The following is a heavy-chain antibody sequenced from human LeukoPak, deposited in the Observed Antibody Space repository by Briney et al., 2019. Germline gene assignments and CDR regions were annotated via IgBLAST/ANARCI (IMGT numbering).Heavy chain of an antibody. CDR3: AKGKFGDPLNY. J-gene: IGHJ4*02. D-gene: IGHD3-10*01. CDR2: ILHDGSNK. CDR1: GFTFSSYG. V-gene: IGHV3-30*18. Sequence: GRSLRLSCAASGFTFSSYGMNWVRQSPGKGLEWVAVILHDGSNKYYADSVGGRFTISKDNSKNTVDLLMNSVRAEDTALYFCAKGKFGDPLNYWGQGTLVTVSS.